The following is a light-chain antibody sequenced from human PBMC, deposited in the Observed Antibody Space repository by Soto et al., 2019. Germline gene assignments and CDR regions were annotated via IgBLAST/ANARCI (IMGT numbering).Light chain of an antibody. CDR2: GAS. Sequence: EIVMTQSPATLSLSPGERATLSCRASQSVNSNLAWYQQKPGQAPRLLIYGASTRATGIPARFSGSGSGTEFTLTISSLQSEDVALYSCQKYNIWPPIFTFGPGTKVDIK. J-gene: IGKJ3*01. CDR1: QSVNSN. V-gene: IGKV3-15*01. CDR3: QKYNIWPPIFT.